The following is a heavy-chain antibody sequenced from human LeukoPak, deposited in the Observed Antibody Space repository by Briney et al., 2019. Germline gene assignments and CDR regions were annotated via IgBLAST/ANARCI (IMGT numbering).Heavy chain of an antibody. CDR2: INHSGST. CDR1: GGSFSGYY. CDR3: ARSYGSGSYYSFDY. D-gene: IGHD3-10*01. V-gene: IGHV4-34*01. J-gene: IGHJ4*02. Sequence: SETLSLTCAVYGGSFSGYYWSWIRQPPGKGLEWIGEINHSGSTNYNPSLKSRVTISVDTSKNQFSLKLSSVTAADTAVYYCARSYGSGSYYSFDYWGQGTLVTVSS.